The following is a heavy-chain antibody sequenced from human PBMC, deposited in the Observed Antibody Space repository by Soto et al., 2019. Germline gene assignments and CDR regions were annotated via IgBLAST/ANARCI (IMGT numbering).Heavy chain of an antibody. CDR1: VVSISSCFYY. CDR2: IYYTGTT. CDR3: ARESDVTLIRGGHRTHDFDI. D-gene: IGHD3-10*01. J-gene: IGHJ3*02. V-gene: IGHV4-31*03. Sequence: PSETLSLTCTVSVVSISSCFYYLCFIRQHPWKCLEWIAYIYYTGTTYYNPSLQSRLTISVDTSDKQFSLELSSVTAADTAVYYCARESDVTLIRGGHRTHDFDIWGQGTMVTVSS.